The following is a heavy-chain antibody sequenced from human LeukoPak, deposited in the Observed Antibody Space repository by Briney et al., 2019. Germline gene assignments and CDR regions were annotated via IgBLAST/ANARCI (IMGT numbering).Heavy chain of an antibody. V-gene: IGHV1-46*01. CDR2: INPSGCTT. CDR3: ARWGLRIAGLNAFDI. CDR1: GYTFTSYY. J-gene: IGHJ3*02. D-gene: IGHD6-13*01. Sequence: ASVKVSCKASGYTFTSYYMHWVRQAPGQGLEWMGIINPSGCTTSYAQKFQGRVTMTRDTSTSTVYMELSSLRSEVTAVFYCARWGLRIAGLNAFDIWGQGTMVTVSS.